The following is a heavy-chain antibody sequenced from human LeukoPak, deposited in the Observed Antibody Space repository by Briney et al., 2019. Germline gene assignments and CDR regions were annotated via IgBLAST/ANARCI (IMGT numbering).Heavy chain of an antibody. CDR3: SRQVASVHDY. Sequence: RGSLRLSCVASGVSITDSHMRWVRQASGKGLGWGGHIRSKADNYATAYAASVKGRFTISRDDSKNTVYLQMKSLGTEDTAVYYCSRQVASVHDYWGQGTLVTVSS. J-gene: IGHJ4*02. D-gene: IGHD2-15*01. CDR2: IRSKADNYAT. V-gene: IGHV3-73*01. CDR1: GVSITDSH.